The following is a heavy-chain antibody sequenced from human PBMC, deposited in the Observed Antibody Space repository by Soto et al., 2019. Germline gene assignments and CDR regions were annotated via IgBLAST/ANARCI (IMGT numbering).Heavy chain of an antibody. V-gene: IGHV1-2*02. CDR3: ARGPATVDFDS. CDR1: GYTFTVYY. CDR2: INPNNGAT. J-gene: IGHJ4*02. D-gene: IGHD7-27*01. Sequence: QVQLTQSGAEVTKPGASVKVSCRSSGYTFTVYYIHWLRQAPGQGFDWMGWINPNNGATRYAQRLQGRATMTRDTSISTVYMELSRLESDDTAVYYCARGPATVDFDSWGQGTPVTVSS.